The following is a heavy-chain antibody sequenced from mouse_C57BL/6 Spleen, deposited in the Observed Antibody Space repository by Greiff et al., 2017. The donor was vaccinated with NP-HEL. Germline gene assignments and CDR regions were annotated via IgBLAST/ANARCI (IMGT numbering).Heavy chain of an antibody. J-gene: IGHJ3*01. CDR3: ARYFYGNPWFAY. Sequence: EVHLVESGGGLVQPGGSLSLSCAASGFTFTDYYMSWVRQPPGKALEWLGFIRNKANGYTTEYSASVKGRFTISRDNSQSILYLQMNALRAEDSATYYCARYFYGNPWFAYWGQGTLVTVSA. V-gene: IGHV7-3*01. D-gene: IGHD2-1*01. CDR2: IRNKANGYTT. CDR1: GFTFTDYY.